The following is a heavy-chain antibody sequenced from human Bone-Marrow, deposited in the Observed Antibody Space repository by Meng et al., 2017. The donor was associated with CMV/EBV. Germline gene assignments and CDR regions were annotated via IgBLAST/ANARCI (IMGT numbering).Heavy chain of an antibody. CDR2: IYPGDSDT. D-gene: IGHD1-14*01. CDR1: GYSFTSYW. Sequence: GESLKIACKGSGYSFTSYWIGWVRQMPGKGLEWMGIIYPGDSDTRYSPSFQGQVTISADKSISTAYLQWSSLKASDTAMYYCARHGAAGGSSYYFNYWGQGTLVTVPQ. V-gene: IGHV5-51*01. CDR3: ARHGAAGGSSYYFNY. J-gene: IGHJ4*02.